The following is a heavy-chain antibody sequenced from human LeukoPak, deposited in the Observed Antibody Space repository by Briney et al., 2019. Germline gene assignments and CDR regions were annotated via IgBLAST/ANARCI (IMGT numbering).Heavy chain of an antibody. CDR3: ARESGSVTSEVDFDY. V-gene: IGHV3-7*01. CDR2: IRQDGSQK. Sequence: ETLSLTCTVSGGSISSSSYYWGWIRQPPGKGLEWVATIRQDGSQKYYVDSVKGRFTISRDNAKDSLYLQMSSLRAGDTAVYYCARESGSVTSEVDFDYWGQGALVTVSS. J-gene: IGHJ4*02. CDR1: GGSISSSSYY. D-gene: IGHD4-17*01.